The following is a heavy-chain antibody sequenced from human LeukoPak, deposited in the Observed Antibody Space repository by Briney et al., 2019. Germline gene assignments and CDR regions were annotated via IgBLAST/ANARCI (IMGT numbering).Heavy chain of an antibody. Sequence: SETLSLTCTVSGGSISSYYWSWIRQPAGKGLEWIGRIYASGSTNYNPSLKSRVTMSVDTSKNQFSLKLSSVTAADTAVYYRARVVGYSGYGAFDYWGQGTLVTVSS. CDR1: GGSISSYY. D-gene: IGHD5-12*01. J-gene: IGHJ4*02. V-gene: IGHV4-4*07. CDR2: IYASGST. CDR3: ARVVGYSGYGAFDY.